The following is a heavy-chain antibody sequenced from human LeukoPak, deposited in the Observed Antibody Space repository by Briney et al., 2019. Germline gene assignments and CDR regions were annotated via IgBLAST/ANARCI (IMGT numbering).Heavy chain of an antibody. CDR2: IYYSGST. J-gene: IGHJ4*02. D-gene: IGHD3-10*01. CDR1: GGSISSYY. Sequence: KPSETLSLTCTVSGGSISSYYWSWIRQPPGKGLEWIGYIYYSGSTNYNPSLKSRVTISVDTSKNQFSLKLSSVTAADTAVYYCARGVGSRGVVYFDYWGQGTLVTVSS. CDR3: ARGVGSRGVVYFDY. V-gene: IGHV4-59*01.